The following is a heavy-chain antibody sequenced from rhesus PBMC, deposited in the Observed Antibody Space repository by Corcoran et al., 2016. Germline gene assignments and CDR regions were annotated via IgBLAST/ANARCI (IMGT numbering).Heavy chain of an antibody. CDR2: INGNLRST. CDR3: ARVPPYYYSGSYYFDY. J-gene: IGHJ4*01. CDR1: GASISSYW. Sequence: QVQLQESGPGLVKPSETLSLNCSVSGASISSYWWSWIRKPPGKGREWIGEINGNLRSTYHNPSPKSQLTISKSASKTPFSLMLSSVTAADTSVYYCARVPPYYYSGSYYFDYWGQGVLVTVSS. V-gene: IGHV4-80*01. D-gene: IGHD3-16*01.